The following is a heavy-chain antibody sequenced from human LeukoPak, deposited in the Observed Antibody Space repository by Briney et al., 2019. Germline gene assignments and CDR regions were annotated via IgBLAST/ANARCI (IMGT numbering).Heavy chain of an antibody. Sequence: NPGESLRLSCAASGFTFSSYSMNWVRQAPGKGLEWVSSISSSSSYVYYADSVKGRFTISRDNAKNSLYLQMNSLRAEDTAVYYCARFLRRGIAAAGDDYWGQGTLVTVSS. CDR2: ISSSSSYV. D-gene: IGHD6-13*01. CDR3: ARFLRRGIAAAGDDY. CDR1: GFTFSSYS. J-gene: IGHJ4*02. V-gene: IGHV3-21*01.